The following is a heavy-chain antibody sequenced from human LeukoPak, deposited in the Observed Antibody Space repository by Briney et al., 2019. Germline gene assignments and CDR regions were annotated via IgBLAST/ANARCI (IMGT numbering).Heavy chain of an antibody. CDR1: GFMFRSYA. Sequence: GGSLRLPCVDSGFMFRSYAMSWVRQAPGKGLEWVSAISGSGGSTYYEDSVKGRFTISRDNSKNTLFLLMNSLRVEDSAVYYCATNAGSYYGSGSYHSFWGQGTLVTVSS. CDR2: ISGSGGST. J-gene: IGHJ4*02. CDR3: ATNAGSYYGSGSYHSF. V-gene: IGHV3-23*01. D-gene: IGHD3-10*01.